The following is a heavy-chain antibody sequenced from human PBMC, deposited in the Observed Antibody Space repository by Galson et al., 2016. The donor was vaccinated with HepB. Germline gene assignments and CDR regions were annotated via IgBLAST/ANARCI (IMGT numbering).Heavy chain of an antibody. J-gene: IGHJ4*01. CDR3: ARYFGGFIMDDN. D-gene: IGHD3-16*02. CDR2: IGSIGTTI. CDR1: GFTLSNYY. Sequence: ASGFTLSNYYMSWIRQAPGKGLEWVSYIGSIGTTITIHYADSVKGRFTISRDNAKNSLYLQMNSLRDEDTAVYYCARYFGGFIMDDNWGHGTLITVSS. V-gene: IGHV3-11*01.